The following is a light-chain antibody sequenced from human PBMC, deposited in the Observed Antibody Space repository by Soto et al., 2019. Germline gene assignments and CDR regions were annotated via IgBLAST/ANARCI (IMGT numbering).Light chain of an antibody. Sequence: SYELTQPPSVSVAPGQTATITCGGTNIGDKNVHWYQQRPGQAPVLVIYYDSGRPSGISERFSGSNSANTATLTISRVEAGDVADYCCQVWDTGSDHPVFGGGTKLTVL. CDR1: NIGDKN. CDR2: YDS. V-gene: IGLV3-21*04. CDR3: QVWDTGSDHPV. J-gene: IGLJ2*01.